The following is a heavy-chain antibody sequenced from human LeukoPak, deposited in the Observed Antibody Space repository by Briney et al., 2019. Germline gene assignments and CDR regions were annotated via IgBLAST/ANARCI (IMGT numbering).Heavy chain of an antibody. D-gene: IGHD1-26*01. CDR2: IIPIFGTA. Sequence: VASVKVSCKASGGTFSSYAISWVRQAPGQGLEWMGGIIPIFGTANYAQKFQGRVTITADESTSTAYMELSSLRSEDTAVYYCARVKFWGGSYHPSYYYMDVWGKGTTVTISS. CDR1: GGTFSSYA. CDR3: ARVKFWGGSYHPSYYYMDV. V-gene: IGHV1-69*01. J-gene: IGHJ6*03.